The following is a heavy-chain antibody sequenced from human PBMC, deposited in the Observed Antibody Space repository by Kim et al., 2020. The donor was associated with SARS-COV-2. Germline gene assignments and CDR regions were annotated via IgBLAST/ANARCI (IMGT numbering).Heavy chain of an antibody. D-gene: IGHD3-10*01. CDR2: IYYSGST. J-gene: IGHJ4*02. Sequence: SETLSLTCTVSGGSISSYYWSWIRQPPGKGLEWIGYIYYSGSTNYNPSLKSRVTISVDTSKNQFSLKLSSVTAADTAVYYCARVKRSGSYPLDYWGQGTLVTVSS. V-gene: IGHV4-59*01. CDR3: ARVKRSGSYPLDY. CDR1: GGSISSYY.